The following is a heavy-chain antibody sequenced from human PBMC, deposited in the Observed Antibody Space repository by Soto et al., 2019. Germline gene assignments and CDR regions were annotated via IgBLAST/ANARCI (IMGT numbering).Heavy chain of an antibody. Sequence: GESLKISCKGSGYSFTSYWISWVRQMPGKGLEWMGRIDPSDSYTNYSPSFQGHVTISADKPISTAYLQWSSLKASDTAMRYWGRNSGKSIAARYYLDYWGQGTLVTVSS. J-gene: IGHJ4*02. V-gene: IGHV5-10-1*01. CDR1: GYSFTSYW. CDR2: IDPSDSYT. D-gene: IGHD6-13*01. CDR3: GRNSGKSIAARYYLDY.